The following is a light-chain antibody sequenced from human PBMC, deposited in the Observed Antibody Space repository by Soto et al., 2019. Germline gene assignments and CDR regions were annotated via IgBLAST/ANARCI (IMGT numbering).Light chain of an antibody. Sequence: QTVVTQEPSXXXXXXXXXXLTCGSSTGAVTNGHYPYWFQQKPGQVPRTLIYDTNNKHSWTPARFSGSLLGGKAALTLSGAQPEDEADYYCLLTYSGTGVFGGGTKLTVL. CDR3: LLTYSGTGV. CDR1: TGAVTNGHY. V-gene: IGLV7-46*01. CDR2: DTN. J-gene: IGLJ3*02.